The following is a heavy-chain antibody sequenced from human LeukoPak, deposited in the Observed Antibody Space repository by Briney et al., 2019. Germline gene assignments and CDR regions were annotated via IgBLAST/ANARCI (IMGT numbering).Heavy chain of an antibody. CDR3: ARVYYSNSYDYWYFDL. Sequence: SETLSLACTVSGGSISNYYWSWIRQPPGKGLEWIGYIFYSGGANYNPSLKSRVTISVDTSKNQFSLKLTSVTAADTAVYYCARVYYSNSYDYWYFDLWGRGTLVTVSS. CDR1: GGSISNYY. J-gene: IGHJ2*01. V-gene: IGHV4-59*01. D-gene: IGHD6-13*01. CDR2: IFYSGGA.